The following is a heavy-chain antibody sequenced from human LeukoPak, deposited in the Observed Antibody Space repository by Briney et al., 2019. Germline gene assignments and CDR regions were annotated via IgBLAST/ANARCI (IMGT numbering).Heavy chain of an antibody. CDR2: ISYDGSNK. J-gene: IGHJ3*02. D-gene: IGHD2-2*01. CDR1: GFTFSSYA. CDR3: ARPIVVVPAAGKGAFDI. Sequence: GGSLRLSCAASGFTFSSYAMHWVRQAPGKGLEWVAVISYDGSNKYYADSVKGRFTISRDNSKNTLYLQMNSLRAEDTAVYYCARPIVVVPAAGKGAFDIWGQGTMVTVSS. V-gene: IGHV3-30-3*01.